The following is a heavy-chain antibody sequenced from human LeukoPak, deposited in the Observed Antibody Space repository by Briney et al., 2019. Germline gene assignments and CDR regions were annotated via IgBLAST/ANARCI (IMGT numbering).Heavy chain of an antibody. J-gene: IGHJ3*02. Sequence: PSETLSLTCAVYGGSFSGFYWTWIRQPPGKGLEWIGEINYSGSTNYNPSLKSRVTISVDTSKNQFSLKLSSVTAADTAVYYCAREALYYDTPGDAFDIWGQGTMVTVSS. V-gene: IGHV4-34*01. CDR1: GGSFSGFY. CDR3: AREALYYDTPGDAFDI. CDR2: INYSGST. D-gene: IGHD3-9*01.